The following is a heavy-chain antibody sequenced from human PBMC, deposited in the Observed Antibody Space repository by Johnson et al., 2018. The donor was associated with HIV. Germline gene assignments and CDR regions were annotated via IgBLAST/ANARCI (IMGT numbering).Heavy chain of an antibody. CDR2: IRYDGSNK. CDR1: GFTFSSYG. CDR3: AKDRPLYVLHLFGAFDI. Sequence: QVLLVESGGGVVQPGGSLRLSCAASGFTFSSYGMHWVLQAPGKGLEWVAFIRYDGSNKYYADSVKGRFTISRDNSKNTLYLQMNSLRAEDTAVYYCAKDRPLYVLHLFGAFDIWGQGTMVTVSS. V-gene: IGHV3-30*02. J-gene: IGHJ3*02. D-gene: IGHD2-15*01.